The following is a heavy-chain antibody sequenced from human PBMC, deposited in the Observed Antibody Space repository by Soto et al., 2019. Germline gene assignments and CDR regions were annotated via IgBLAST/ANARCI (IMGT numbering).Heavy chain of an antibody. V-gene: IGHV3-73*02. CDR1: GFTFSGSA. J-gene: IGHJ4*02. CDR2: IRSKVNSYAT. CDR3: TRDSSGWPD. D-gene: IGHD6-19*01. Sequence: EVQLVESGGGLVQPGGSLKLSCAASGFTFSGSAMHWVRQTSGKGLEWVSRIRSKVNSYATAYAASVKGRFTISRDDSKNTAYLQMNSLKTEDTAVYYCTRDSSGWPDWGQGTLVTVSS.